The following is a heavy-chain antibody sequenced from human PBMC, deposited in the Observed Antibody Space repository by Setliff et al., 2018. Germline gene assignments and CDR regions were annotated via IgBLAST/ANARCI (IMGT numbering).Heavy chain of an antibody. V-gene: IGHV4-34*01. CDR1: GESFSGHY. D-gene: IGHD3-10*01. Sequence: PSETLSLTCAVYGESFSGHYWSWIRQPPGKGLEWIGEINHSGSTNYNPSLKSRVTISVDTSKNQFSLKLSSVAAADTAVYYCARHVGIRGRGYNYYYYYMDVWGKGTTVTVSS. CDR2: INHSGST. CDR3: ARHVGIRGRGYNYYYYYMDV. J-gene: IGHJ6*03.